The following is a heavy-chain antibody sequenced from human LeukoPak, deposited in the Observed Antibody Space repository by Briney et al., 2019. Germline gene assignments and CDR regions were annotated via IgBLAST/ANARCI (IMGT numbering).Heavy chain of an antibody. CDR2: ISGSGGST. V-gene: IGHV3-23*01. J-gene: IGHJ6*02. CDR3: ARDLWPTYYYDSSGYFVYYYYGMDV. CDR1: GFTFSSYD. D-gene: IGHD3-22*01. Sequence: GGSLRLSCAASGFTFSSYDMSWVRQAPGKGLEWVSAISGSGGSTYYADSVKGRFTISRDNSKNTLYLQMNSLRAEDTAVYYCARDLWPTYYYDSSGYFVYYYYGMDVWGQGTTVTVSS.